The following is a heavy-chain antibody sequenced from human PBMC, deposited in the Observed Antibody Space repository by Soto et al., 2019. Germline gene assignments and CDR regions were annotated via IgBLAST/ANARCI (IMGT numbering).Heavy chain of an antibody. CDR3: ARDRQYYQLWSGCQNEGPCAMDV. V-gene: IGHV4-34*02. CDR1: GGSFSGYY. D-gene: IGHD3-3*02. CDR2: INHCGGT. Sequence: QVQLQQWGAGLLKPSETLSLTCAVYGGSFSGYYWTWIRQAPGKGLEWIGEINHCGGTNYNSSLKSRVTISVDTSKNQFSLILYSVTAADTAVYYCARDRQYYQLWSGCQNEGPCAMDVWGQGTTVTVSS. J-gene: IGHJ6*02.